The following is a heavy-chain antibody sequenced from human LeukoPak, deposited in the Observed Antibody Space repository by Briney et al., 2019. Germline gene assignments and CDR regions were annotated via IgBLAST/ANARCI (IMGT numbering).Heavy chain of an antibody. D-gene: IGHD6-19*01. CDR1: GFTFSGHA. V-gene: IGHV3-23*01. Sequence: PGGSLRLSCAASGFTFSGHAMSWVRQAPGKGLEWVSAISGSGGSTYYADSVKGRFTISRDNSKNTLYLQMNSLRAEDTAVYYCAKDSAGYSSGWYTYWGQGTLVTVSS. CDR2: ISGSGGST. CDR3: AKDSAGYSSGWYTY. J-gene: IGHJ4*02.